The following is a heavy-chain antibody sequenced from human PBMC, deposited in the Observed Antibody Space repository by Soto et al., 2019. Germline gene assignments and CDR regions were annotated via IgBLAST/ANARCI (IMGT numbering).Heavy chain of an antibody. V-gene: IGHV4-59*08. CDR2: IYYSGNT. CDR3: ARHLGFCSTTSCYSRFDP. D-gene: IGHD2-2*01. CDR1: GGPINSYY. Sequence: SETLSLLCTVSGGPINSYYWSWIRQPPGKGPEWIGYIYYSGNTNYNPSLKSRVTISVDTSNNQFSLKLSSVPAAGMPVYYCARHLGFCSTTSCYSRFDPWGQGTQVTVPS. J-gene: IGHJ5*02.